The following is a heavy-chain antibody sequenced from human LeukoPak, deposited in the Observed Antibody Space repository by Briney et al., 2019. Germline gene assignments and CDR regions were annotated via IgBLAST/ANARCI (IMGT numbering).Heavy chain of an antibody. CDR2: ISISSSTI. J-gene: IGHJ4*02. CDR3: ARRDSGSRGFDS. V-gene: IGHV3-48*01. D-gene: IGHD3-10*01. Sequence: GVLSLSCAASGFDFITYSMNWVRQAPGKGLEWISYISISSSTIYYADSVKGRFTVSRDNAKTSLYLQMNSLRAEDTAVYYCARRDSGSRGFDSWGQGTLVTVSS. CDR1: GFDFITYS.